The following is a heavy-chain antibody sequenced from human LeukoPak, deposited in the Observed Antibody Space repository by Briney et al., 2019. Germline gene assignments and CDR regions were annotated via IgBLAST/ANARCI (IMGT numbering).Heavy chain of an antibody. D-gene: IGHD3-10*01. J-gene: IGHJ3*02. CDR1: GGSIISSTYY. CDR2: IHYSEST. Sequence: SETLSLTCTVSGGSIISSTYYWGWIRQPPGKGLEWIGNIHYSESTYYNPSLKGRITISIDTSKNQFSLKLSSMTAADTAVYYCARVLWFGELADPFDIWGQGTMVIVSS. CDR3: ARVLWFGELADPFDI. V-gene: IGHV4-39*07.